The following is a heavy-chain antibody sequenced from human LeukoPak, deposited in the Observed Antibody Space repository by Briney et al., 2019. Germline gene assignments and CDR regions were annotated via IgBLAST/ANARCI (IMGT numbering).Heavy chain of an antibody. CDR3: ATAGTYYYDSSGPRGDY. Sequence: GSSVEVSYKASGGTFSSYAISWVRRAPGQGLEWMGGIIPIFGTANYAQKFQGRVTITADESTSTAYMELSSLRSEDTAVYYCATAGTYYYDSSGPRGDYWGQGTLVTVSS. J-gene: IGHJ4*02. CDR1: GGTFSSYA. CDR2: IIPIFGTA. V-gene: IGHV1-69*01. D-gene: IGHD3-22*01.